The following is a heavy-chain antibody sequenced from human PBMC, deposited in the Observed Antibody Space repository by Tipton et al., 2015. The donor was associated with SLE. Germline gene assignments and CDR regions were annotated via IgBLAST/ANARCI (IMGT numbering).Heavy chain of an antibody. D-gene: IGHD6-19*01. CDR3: ARGEYGSGWDP. CDR2: IKPDGDDK. Sequence: GSLRLSCVASGFSFGSRWMSWVRQAPGKGLEWVANIKPDGDDKYYVDSVKGRFTISRDNAENSLYLQMNSLRPEDTALYYCARGEYGSGWDPWGQGTLVTVSS. J-gene: IGHJ5*02. CDR1: GFSFGSRW. V-gene: IGHV3-7*01.